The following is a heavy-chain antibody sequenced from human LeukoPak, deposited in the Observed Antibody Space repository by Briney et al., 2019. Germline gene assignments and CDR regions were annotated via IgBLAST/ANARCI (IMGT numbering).Heavy chain of an antibody. CDR3: ARSHRYCSSTSCFLSFDY. J-gene: IGHJ4*02. Sequence: ASVKVSCKASGGTFSSYAISWVRQAPGQGLEWMGRIIPILGIANYAQKFQGRVTITADESTSTAYMELSSLRSEDTAVYYCARSHRYCSSTSCFLSFDYWGQGTLVTVSS. CDR1: GGTFSSYA. D-gene: IGHD2-2*01. V-gene: IGHV1-69*04. CDR2: IIPILGIA.